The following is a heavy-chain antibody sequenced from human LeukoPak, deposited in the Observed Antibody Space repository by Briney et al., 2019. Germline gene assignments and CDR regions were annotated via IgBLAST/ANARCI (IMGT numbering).Heavy chain of an antibody. CDR2: INTNTGNP. CDR1: GYTFTSYA. Sequence: GASVKVSCNASGYTFTSYAMNLGRQAPGQGLEGLGWINTNTGNPTYAQGFTGRFVFSLDTSVSTTYLQICRRKAEDTTVYYCARGAWSSSPIAYWGQGTLVTASS. V-gene: IGHV7-4-1*01. D-gene: IGHD6-6*01. CDR3: ARGAWSSSPIAY. J-gene: IGHJ4*02.